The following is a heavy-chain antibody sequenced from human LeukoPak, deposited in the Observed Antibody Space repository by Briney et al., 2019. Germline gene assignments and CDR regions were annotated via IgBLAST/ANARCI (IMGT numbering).Heavy chain of an antibody. CDR1: GFTFSSYW. V-gene: IGHV3-7*03. D-gene: IGHD2-2*01. CDR3: AESGDYCSSTSCFGYYYYGMDV. CDR2: IKQDGSEK. Sequence: GGSLRLSCAASGFTFSSYWMSWVRQAPGKGLEWVANIKQDGSEKYYVDSVKGRFTISRDNAKNSLYLQMNSLRAEDTAVYYCAESGDYCSSTSCFGYYYYGMDVWGQGTTVTVSS. J-gene: IGHJ6*02.